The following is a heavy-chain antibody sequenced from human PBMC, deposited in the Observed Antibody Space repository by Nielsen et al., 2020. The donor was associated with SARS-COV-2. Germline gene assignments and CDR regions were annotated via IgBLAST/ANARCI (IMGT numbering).Heavy chain of an antibody. V-gene: IGHV1-18*01. Sequence: ASVKVSCKTSGYTFRSYAISWVRQAPGQGLEWMGWISAYNGNTNYAQKLQGRVTMTTDTSTSTAYMELRSLRSDDTAVYYCARARATIFGLVMSYGMDVWGQGTTVAVSS. CDR1: GYTFRSYA. J-gene: IGHJ6*02. CDR3: ARARATIFGLVMSYGMDV. D-gene: IGHD3/OR15-3a*01. CDR2: ISAYNGNT.